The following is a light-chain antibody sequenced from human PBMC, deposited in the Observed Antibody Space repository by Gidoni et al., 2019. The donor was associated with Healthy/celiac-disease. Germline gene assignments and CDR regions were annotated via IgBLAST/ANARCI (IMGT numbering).Light chain of an antibody. CDR3: QQYNSYPWT. J-gene: IGKJ1*01. CDR1: QSISSW. CDR2: KAS. Sequence: DIQMTHSPSTLSASVGDRVTITCRASQSISSWLAWYQQKPGKAPKLLIYKASSLESGVPSRFSGSGSGTEFTLNISSLQPDDFATYYCQQYNSYPWTLGQGTKVEIK. V-gene: IGKV1-5*03.